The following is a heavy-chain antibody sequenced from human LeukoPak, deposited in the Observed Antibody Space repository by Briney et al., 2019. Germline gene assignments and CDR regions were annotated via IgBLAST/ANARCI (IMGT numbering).Heavy chain of an antibody. V-gene: IGHV1-2*02. CDR2: INPNSGGT. Sequence: ASVNVSFKSSVYTFTVYYMHWVRQAPGQGGEWMGWINPNSGGTNYTQKFQGRVTMTRDTSISTAYMELSRLRSDDTAVYYCARDRAGNHYYYYYYMDVWGKGTTVTVSS. CDR3: ARDRAGNHYYYYYYMDV. CDR1: VYTFTVYY. J-gene: IGHJ6*03.